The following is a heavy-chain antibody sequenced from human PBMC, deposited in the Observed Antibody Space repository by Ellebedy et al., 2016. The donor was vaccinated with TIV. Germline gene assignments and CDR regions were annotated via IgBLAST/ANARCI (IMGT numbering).Heavy chain of an antibody. V-gene: IGHV4-31*03. CDR2: ISHTRNL. Sequence: MPSETLSLTCTVSGGSINTGAYSWNWIRPRPDQGLEWIGYISHTRNLYYNPSLRIRVSMSIDTSKNQFSLRLTSVTAEDTAVYYCASVRPIVPALAVTRVRWIFDLWGRGTMVTVSS. J-gene: IGHJ2*01. CDR1: GGSINTGAYS. CDR3: ASVRPIVPALAVTRVRWIFDL. D-gene: IGHD4/OR15-4a*01.